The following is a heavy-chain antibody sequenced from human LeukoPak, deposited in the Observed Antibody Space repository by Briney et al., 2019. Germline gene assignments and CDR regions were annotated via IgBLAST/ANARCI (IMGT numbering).Heavy chain of an antibody. D-gene: IGHD6-19*01. V-gene: IGHV3-53*01. J-gene: IGHJ4*02. CDR3: ARGSGYTSGWYWDY. CDR1: GFTVSSNY. CDR2: IYSGGST. Sequence: GGSLRLSCAASGFTVSSNYMSWVRQAPGKGLEWVSVIYSGGSTYYADSVKGRFTISRHNSKNTLYLQMNSLRAEDTAVYYCARGSGYTSGWYWDYWGQGTLVTVSS.